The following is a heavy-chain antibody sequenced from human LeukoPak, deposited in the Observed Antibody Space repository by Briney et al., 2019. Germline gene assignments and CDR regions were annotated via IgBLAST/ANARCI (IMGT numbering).Heavy chain of an antibody. CDR1: GLNFNEHG. Sequence: GGSLRLSCAASGLNFNEHGMNWVRQVPGKGLEWVSGISWDGGSLDYADSVKGRFTISRDNAKNTLHLQMNSLRAEDTAVYYCARGKTPAVTTPFDYWGQGTLVTVSS. CDR2: ISWDGGSL. V-gene: IGHV3-9*01. CDR3: ARGKTPAVTTPFDY. D-gene: IGHD4-17*01. J-gene: IGHJ4*02.